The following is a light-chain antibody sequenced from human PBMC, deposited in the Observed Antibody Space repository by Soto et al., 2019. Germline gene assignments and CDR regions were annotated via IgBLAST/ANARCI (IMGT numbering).Light chain of an antibody. CDR2: HAS. J-gene: IGKJ1*01. CDR1: QSISSW. V-gene: IGKV1-5*01. CDR3: QHYSGYSRT. Sequence: DIQMTQSPSTLSASVGDRVTITCRASQSISSWLAWYQQEPGKAPKLLIYHASSLESGVPSRFSGSGSGTEFTLTISSLQPDDFATYYCQHYSGYSRTFGQGTKVDIK.